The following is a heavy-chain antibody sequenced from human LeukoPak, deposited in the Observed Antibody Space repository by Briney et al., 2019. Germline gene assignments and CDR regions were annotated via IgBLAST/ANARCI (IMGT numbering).Heavy chain of an antibody. CDR3: AKVDRSGGSCSRYYFDY. CDR2: ISYDGSNK. J-gene: IGHJ4*02. CDR1: GFTFSSYG. V-gene: IGHV3-30*18. Sequence: SGGSLRLSCAASGFTFSSYGMHWVRQALGKGLEWVAVISYDGSNKYYADSVKGRFTISRDNSKNTLYLQMNSLRTEDTAVYYCAKVDRSGGSCSRYYFDYWGQGTLVTVSS. D-gene: IGHD2-15*01.